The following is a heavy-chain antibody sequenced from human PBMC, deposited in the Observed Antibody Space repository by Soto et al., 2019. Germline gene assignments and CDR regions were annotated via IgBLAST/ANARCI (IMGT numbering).Heavy chain of an antibody. J-gene: IGHJ4*02. D-gene: IGHD3-22*01. CDR1: GGSISSSSYY. V-gene: IGHV4-39*01. Sequence: PSETLSLTCTVSGGSISSSSYYWGWIRQPPGKGLEWIGSIYYSGSTYYNPSLKSRVTISVDTSKNQFSLKLSSVTAADTAVYSCARVREFSGYWWGQGTLV. CDR3: ARVREFSGYW. CDR2: IYYSGST.